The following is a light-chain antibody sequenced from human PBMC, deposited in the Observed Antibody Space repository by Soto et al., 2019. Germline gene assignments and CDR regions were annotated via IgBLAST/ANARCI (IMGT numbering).Light chain of an antibody. CDR3: QQYGSTPRIA. Sequence: EIALTHSPGTLSVSPGERATLSCRASQSVSSSSLAWYQQKPGQAPRLLIYGTSSRATGIPDRFSGSGSGTDFTLTITRLEPEDFAVYFCQQYGSTPRIAFGQGTRLEIK. CDR2: GTS. V-gene: IGKV3-20*01. CDR1: QSVSSSS. J-gene: IGKJ5*01.